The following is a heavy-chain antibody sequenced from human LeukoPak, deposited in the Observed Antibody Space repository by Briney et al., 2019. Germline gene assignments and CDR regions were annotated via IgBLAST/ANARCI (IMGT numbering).Heavy chain of an antibody. J-gene: IGHJ3*02. D-gene: IGHD2-15*01. CDR2: IYYSGST. CDR3: ARRKGGGSCCYDAFDI. V-gene: IGHV4-59*08. Sequence: SETLSLTCTVSGGSISSYYCSWIRQPPGKGLEWIGYIYYSGSTNYNPSLKSRVTMSVDTSKNQFSLKLSSVTAADTAVYYCARRKGGGSCCYDAFDIWGQGTMVTVSS. CDR1: GGSISSYY.